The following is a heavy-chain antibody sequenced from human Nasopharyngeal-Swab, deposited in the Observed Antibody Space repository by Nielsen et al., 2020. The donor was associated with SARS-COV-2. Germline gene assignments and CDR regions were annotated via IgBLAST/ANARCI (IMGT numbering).Heavy chain of an antibody. Sequence: SDTPSLTFTVSGCSISSYYWSWIRQPPGKGLEWIGYIYYSGSTNYNPSLKSRVTISVDTSKNQFSLKLSSVTAADTAVYYCARGFDYWGQGTLVTVSS. J-gene: IGHJ4*02. V-gene: IGHV4-59*01. CDR3: ARGFDY. CDR2: IYYSGST. CDR1: GCSISSYY.